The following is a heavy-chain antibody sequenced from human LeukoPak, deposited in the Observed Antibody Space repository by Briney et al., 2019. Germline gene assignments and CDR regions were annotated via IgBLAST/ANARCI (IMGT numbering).Heavy chain of an antibody. CDR2: IYYSGST. CDR3: ARSWDSGSYYFDY. CDR1: GGSNSSHY. Sequence: SETLSLTCTVSGGSNSSHYWSWIRQPPGKGLEWIGYIYYSGSTNYNPSLKSRVTISVDTSKNQFSLKLSSVTAADTAVYYCARSWDSGSYYFDYWGQGTLVTVSS. J-gene: IGHJ4*02. V-gene: IGHV4-59*11. D-gene: IGHD1-26*01.